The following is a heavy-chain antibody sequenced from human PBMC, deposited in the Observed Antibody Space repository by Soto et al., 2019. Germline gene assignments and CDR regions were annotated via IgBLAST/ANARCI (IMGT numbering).Heavy chain of an antibody. CDR2: LIPLFGTA. D-gene: IGHD3-10*01. Sequence: QVQLVQSGAEVKKPGSSVKVSCKASGGTFSSYAITWVRQAPGQGLEWLGGLIPLFGTANYAQKFQGRVTITADESTSTAYMELSSLRSEDTAVYYCARDPHYYGSGEYGMDVWGQGTTVTVSS. CDR1: GGTFSSYA. CDR3: ARDPHYYGSGEYGMDV. V-gene: IGHV1-69*01. J-gene: IGHJ6*02.